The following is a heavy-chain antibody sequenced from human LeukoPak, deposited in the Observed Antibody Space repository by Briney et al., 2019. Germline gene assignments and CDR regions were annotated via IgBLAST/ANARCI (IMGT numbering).Heavy chain of an antibody. J-gene: IGHJ4*02. CDR3: ATDRGYSGYGTFDY. CDR2: IYSGGST. V-gene: IGHV3-53*01. Sequence: GGSLRLSCAASGFTVSSNYMSWVRQAPGKGLEWVSVIYSGGSTYYADFVKGRFTISRDNSKNTLYLQMNSLRVEDTALYYCATDRGYSGYGTFDYWGQGTLVSVSS. CDR1: GFTVSSNY. D-gene: IGHD5-12*01.